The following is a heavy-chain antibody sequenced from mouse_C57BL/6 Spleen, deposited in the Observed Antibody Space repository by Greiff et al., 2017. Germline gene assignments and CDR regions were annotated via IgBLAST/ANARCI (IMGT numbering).Heavy chain of an antibody. D-gene: IGHD1-1*01. Sequence: VKLVESGPELVKPGASVKISCKASGYAFSSSWMNWVKQRPGKGLEWIGRIYPGDGDTNYNGKFKGKATLTADKSSSTAYMQLSSLTSEDSAVYFCASGYYGSSCAMDYWGQGTSVTVSS. CDR1: GYAFSSSW. CDR2: IYPGDGDT. CDR3: ASGYYGSSCAMDY. J-gene: IGHJ4*01. V-gene: IGHV1-82*01.